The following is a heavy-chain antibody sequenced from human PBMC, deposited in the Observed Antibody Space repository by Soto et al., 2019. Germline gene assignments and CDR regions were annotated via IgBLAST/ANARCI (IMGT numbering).Heavy chain of an antibody. CDR3: ARSERGYSYGRYYYGIDV. Sequence: PGESLKLSCKGSGYSFTSYWIGWVRQMPGKGLEWMAIIYPGDSDARYSPSFQGQVTISADKSISTAYLQWSSLKASDTAMYYCARSERGYSYGRYYYGIDVWGQGTTVTVSS. D-gene: IGHD5-18*01. CDR1: GYSFTSYW. CDR2: IYPGDSDA. V-gene: IGHV5-51*01. J-gene: IGHJ6*02.